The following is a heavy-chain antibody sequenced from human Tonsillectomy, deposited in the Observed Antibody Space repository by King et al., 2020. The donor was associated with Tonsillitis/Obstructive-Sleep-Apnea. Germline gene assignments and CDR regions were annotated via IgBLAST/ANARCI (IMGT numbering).Heavy chain of an antibody. CDR2: ISSSSSYI. CDR1: GFTFSSYS. D-gene: IGHD3-10*01. Sequence: VQLVESGGGLVKPGGSLRLSCAASGFTFSSYSMNWVRQAPGKGREWVSSISSSSSYIYYADAVKGRFTISRENAKNSLYLQMNSLRAEDTAVYYCARGPGRGILPLDVWGKGTTVTVSS. J-gene: IGHJ6*04. CDR3: ARGPGRGILPLDV. V-gene: IGHV3-21*01.